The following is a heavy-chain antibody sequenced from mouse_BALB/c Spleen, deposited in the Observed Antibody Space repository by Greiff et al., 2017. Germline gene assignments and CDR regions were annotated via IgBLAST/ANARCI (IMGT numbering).Heavy chain of an antibody. CDR1: GYTFTDYA. J-gene: IGHJ1*01. Sequence: VQLQQSGAELVRPGVSVKISCKGSGYTFTDYAMHWVKQSHAKSLEWIGVISTYYGDASYNQKFKGKATMTVDKSSSTAYMELARLTSEDSAIYYCARTDGNDWYFDVWGAGTTVTVSS. V-gene: IGHV1S137*01. CDR2: ISTYYGDA. D-gene: IGHD2-1*01. CDR3: ARTDGNDWYFDV.